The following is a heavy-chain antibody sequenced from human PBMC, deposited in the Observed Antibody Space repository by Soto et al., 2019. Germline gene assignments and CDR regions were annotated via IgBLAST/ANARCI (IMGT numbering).Heavy chain of an antibody. CDR2: FHFSGST. CDR3: ARASGYRYGYDDFFDN. V-gene: IGHV4-59*01. D-gene: IGHD5-18*01. J-gene: IGHJ4*01. Sequence: WTWLRQSPTNGLEWIGYFHFSGSTKYNPSLESRLTISADTSKNQISLTLSSVTAADTAVYYCARASGYRYGYDDFFDNWGQGTLANVSS.